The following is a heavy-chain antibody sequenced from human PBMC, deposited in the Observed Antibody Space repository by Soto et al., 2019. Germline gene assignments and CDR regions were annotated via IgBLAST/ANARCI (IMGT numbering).Heavy chain of an antibody. CDR3: ARAATRLTGVLGPAFDY. Sequence: ASVKVSCKASGYTFTGYYMHWVRQAPGQGLEWMGWINPNSGGTNYAQKFQGWVTMTRDTSISTAYMELSRLRSDDTAVDYCARAATRLTGVLGPAFDYWGQGTLVTVSS. J-gene: IGHJ4*02. D-gene: IGHD7-27*01. CDR2: INPNSGGT. V-gene: IGHV1-2*04. CDR1: GYTFTGYY.